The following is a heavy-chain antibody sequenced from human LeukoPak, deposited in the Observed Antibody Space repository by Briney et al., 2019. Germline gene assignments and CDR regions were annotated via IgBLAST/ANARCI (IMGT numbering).Heavy chain of an antibody. CDR2: INYSGST. J-gene: IGHJ3*02. CDR1: GDSVSSYY. V-gene: IGHV4-59*08. CDR3: ARHGSVGAATSNDAFDI. D-gene: IGHD1-26*01. Sequence: SETLSLTCTVSGDSVSSYYWSWIRQPPGKGLEWIGYINYSGSTNYNPSLKSRVTISGDTSKNQFSLKLSSVTAADTAVYYCARHGSVGAATSNDAFDIWGQGTMVTVSS.